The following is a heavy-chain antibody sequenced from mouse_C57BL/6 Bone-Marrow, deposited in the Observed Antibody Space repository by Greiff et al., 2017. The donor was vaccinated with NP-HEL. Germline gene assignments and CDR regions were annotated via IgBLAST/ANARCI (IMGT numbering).Heavy chain of an antibody. CDR2: IYPRSGNT. Sequence: QVQLQQSGAELARPGASVKLSCKASGYTFTSYGISWVKQRTGQGLEWIGEIYPRSGNTYYNEKFKGKATLTADKSSSTAYMELRSLASEDSAVYFCARKDYGYFDVWGTGTTVTVSS. V-gene: IGHV1-81*01. CDR3: ARKDYGYFDV. CDR1: GYTFTSYG. J-gene: IGHJ1*03.